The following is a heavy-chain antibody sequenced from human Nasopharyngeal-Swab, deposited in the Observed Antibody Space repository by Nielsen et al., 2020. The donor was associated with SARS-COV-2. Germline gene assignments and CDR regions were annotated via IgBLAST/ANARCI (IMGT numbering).Heavy chain of an antibody. D-gene: IGHD3-10*01. J-gene: IGHJ5*02. V-gene: IGHV4-34*01. CDR3: ARGLPMVRGVIRTSWFDP. Sequence: RQAPGKGLEWIGEINHSGSTNYNPSLKSRVTISVDTSKNQFSLKLSPVTAADTAVYYCARGLPMVRGVIRTSWFDPWGQGTLVTVSS. CDR2: INHSGST.